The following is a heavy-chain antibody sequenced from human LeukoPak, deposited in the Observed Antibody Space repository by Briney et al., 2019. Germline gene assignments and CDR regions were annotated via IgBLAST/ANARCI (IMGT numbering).Heavy chain of an antibody. J-gene: IGHJ4*02. Sequence: GGSLRLSCAASGFTFSSYEMNRVRQAPGQGLEWVSYISSSGSTIYYADSVKGRFTISRDNARNSLYLQMNSLRAEDTAVYYCARVFPTYSGSYLFDYWGQGTLVTVSS. CDR1: GFTFSSYE. V-gene: IGHV3-48*03. CDR3: ARVFPTYSGSYLFDY. D-gene: IGHD1-26*01. CDR2: ISSSGSTI.